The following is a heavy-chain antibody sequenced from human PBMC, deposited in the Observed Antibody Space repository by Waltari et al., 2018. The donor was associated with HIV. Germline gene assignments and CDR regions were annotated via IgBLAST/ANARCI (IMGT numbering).Heavy chain of an antibody. V-gene: IGHV3-21*01. J-gene: IGHJ6*02. CDR1: GFTFSSSS. Sequence: EVQLVESGGGLVKPGGSLRLSCAASGFTFSSSSMNWVRQAPGKGLEWVSSMSSSGSYIYNADSVKGRFTISRDNAKNSLYLQMNRLRAEDTAAYYCARDFWGGYYYGMDVWGQGTTVTVSS. CDR2: MSSSGSYI. D-gene: IGHD3-16*01. CDR3: ARDFWGGYYYGMDV.